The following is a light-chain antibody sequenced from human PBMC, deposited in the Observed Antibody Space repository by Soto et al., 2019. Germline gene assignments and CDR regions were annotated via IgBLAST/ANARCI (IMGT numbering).Light chain of an antibody. V-gene: IGKV1-12*01. CDR2: AAS. J-gene: IGKJ4*01. CDR1: QGLSSW. CDR3: PKANTFPLT. Sequence: DIQMTQSPSSVSASVGDRVTITFRASQGLSSWLAWYQQKPGKAPKLLIYAASSLQSGDPSRFSGSGSGTDFTLTIRSLPREDFANYYCPKANTFPLTFGGGTRVEIK.